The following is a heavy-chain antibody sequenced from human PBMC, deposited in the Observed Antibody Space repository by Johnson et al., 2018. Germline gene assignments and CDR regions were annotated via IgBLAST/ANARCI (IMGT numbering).Heavy chain of an antibody. Sequence: QVQLVQSGAEVRMPGASVKVSCKASGYTFTRYAIQWVRQAPGQRLEYMGWMNAGNGDTRYSENFQGRVTITRDTSASTAYMELSSLRSEDTAVYYGASDVGGQMGMGYFLHWGQGSLVIVSS. V-gene: IGHV1-3*01. J-gene: IGHJ1*01. CDR2: MNAGNGDT. CDR1: GYTFTRYA. CDR3: ASDVGGQMGMGYFLH. D-gene: IGHD1-26*01.